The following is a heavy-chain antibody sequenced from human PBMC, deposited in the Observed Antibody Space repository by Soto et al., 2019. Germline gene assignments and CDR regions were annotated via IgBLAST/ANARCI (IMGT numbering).Heavy chain of an antibody. CDR1: GFSLSSSGVG. CDR2: NFWNDDK. D-gene: IGHD3-22*01. V-gene: IGHV2-5*01. Sequence: SGPTLVNPTQTLTLTCTFSGFSLSSSGVGVGWIRQPPGKALEWLAFNFWNDDKRYSPSLKSRLTITKDTSKNQVVLTMTNMDPVDTATYFCAHSLYDGTGYYYFNYWGQGTLVTVSS. CDR3: AHSLYDGTGYYYFNY. J-gene: IGHJ4*02.